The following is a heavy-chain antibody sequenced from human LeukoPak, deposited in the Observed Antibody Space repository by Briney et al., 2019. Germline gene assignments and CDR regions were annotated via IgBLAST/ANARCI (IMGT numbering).Heavy chain of an antibody. D-gene: IGHD1-1*01. CDR3: ATEYNWNDAGFDY. CDR2: FDPEDGET. J-gene: IGHJ4*02. CDR1: GYTFSSYD. Sequence: ASVKVSCKASGYTFSSYDINWVRQATGQGLEGMGGFDPEDGETIYAQKFQGRVTMTEDTSTDTAYMELSSLRTEDTAVYYCATEYNWNDAGFDYWGQGTLVTVSS. V-gene: IGHV1-24*01.